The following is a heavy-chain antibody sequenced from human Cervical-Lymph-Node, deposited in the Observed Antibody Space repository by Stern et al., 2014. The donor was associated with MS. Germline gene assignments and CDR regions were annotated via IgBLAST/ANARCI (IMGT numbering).Heavy chain of an antibody. CDR2: IFPGGSDI. J-gene: IGHJ4*02. V-gene: IGHV5-51*01. Sequence: VQLVQSGPEVKRPGESLKISCQASGDTFTSYWIGGVRQLPGKGLEWIAIIFPGGSDIRYSPSFQGQVTISADKSSSTAYLQWNNLKASDTAIYYCARQRYFDYWGQGTLVTVSS. CDR3: ARQRYFDY. CDR1: GDTFTSYW.